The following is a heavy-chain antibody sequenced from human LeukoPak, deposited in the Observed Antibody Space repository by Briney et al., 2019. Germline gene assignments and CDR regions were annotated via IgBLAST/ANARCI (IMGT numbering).Heavy chain of an antibody. CDR2: IYTSGST. CDR3: AREYDFWSGYYTD. D-gene: IGHD3-3*01. Sequence: SETLSLTCTVSGGSISSYYWSWVRRPAGKGLEWIGRIYTSGSTNYNPSLKSRVTMSVDTSKNQFSLKLSSVTAADTAVYYCAREYDFWSGYYTDWGQGTLVTVSS. CDR1: GGSISSYY. J-gene: IGHJ4*02. V-gene: IGHV4-4*07.